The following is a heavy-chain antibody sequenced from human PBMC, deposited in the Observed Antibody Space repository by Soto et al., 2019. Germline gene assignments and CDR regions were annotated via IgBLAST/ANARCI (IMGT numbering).Heavy chain of an antibody. J-gene: IGHJ6*02. V-gene: IGHV3-23*01. CDR1: GFTFSSYA. CDR3: AKIGYDRSGYYRLYHYYGMDV. CDR2: ISGSGGST. D-gene: IGHD3-22*01. Sequence: PGGSLRLSCAASGFTFSSYAMSWVRQAPGKGLEWVSAISGSGGSTYYADSVKGRFTISRDNSKNTLYLQMNSLRAEDTAVYYCAKIGYDRSGYYRLYHYYGMDVWRQGTKAT.